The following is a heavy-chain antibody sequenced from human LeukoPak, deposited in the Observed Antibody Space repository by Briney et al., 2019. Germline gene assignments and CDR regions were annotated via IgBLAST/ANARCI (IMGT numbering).Heavy chain of an antibody. J-gene: IGHJ4*02. CDR2: IIPILGIA. V-gene: IGHV1-69*04. Sequence: ASVKVSCKASGGTFSSYAISWVRQAPGQWLEWMGRIIPILGIANYAQKFQGRVTITADKSTSTAYMELSSLRSEDTAVYYCASLTPDYYDSSHFGYWGQGTLVTVSS. CDR3: ASLTPDYYDSSHFGY. CDR1: GGTFSSYA. D-gene: IGHD3-22*01.